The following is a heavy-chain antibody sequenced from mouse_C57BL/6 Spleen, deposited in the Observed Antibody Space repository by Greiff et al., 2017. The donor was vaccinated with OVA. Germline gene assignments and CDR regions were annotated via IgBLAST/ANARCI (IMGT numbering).Heavy chain of an antibody. CDR1: GYAFSSSW. CDR3: ARDSSGDFDY. V-gene: IGHV1-82*01. D-gene: IGHD3-2*02. Sequence: QVQLQQSGPELVKPGASVKISCKASGYAFSSSWMNWVKQRPGKGLEWIGRIYPGDGDTNYNGKFKGKATLTADKSSSTAYMQLSSLTSEDSAVYFCARDSSGDFDYWGQGTTLTVSS. CDR2: IYPGDGDT. J-gene: IGHJ2*01.